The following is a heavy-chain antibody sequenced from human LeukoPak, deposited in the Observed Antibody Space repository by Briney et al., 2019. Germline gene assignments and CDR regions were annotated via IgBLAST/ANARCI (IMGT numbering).Heavy chain of an antibody. D-gene: IGHD2-2*01. CDR1: GYTFTGYY. CDR3: ALVVPAAKDYYYMDV. J-gene: IGHJ6*03. Sequence: ASVKVSCKASGYTFTGYYIHWVRQAPGQGLEWMGWIYPNSGGTNYAQKFQGRVTMTRDTSISTAYMELSRLRSDDTAVYYCALVVPAAKDYYYMDVWGKGTTVTVSS. CDR2: IYPNSGGT. V-gene: IGHV1-2*02.